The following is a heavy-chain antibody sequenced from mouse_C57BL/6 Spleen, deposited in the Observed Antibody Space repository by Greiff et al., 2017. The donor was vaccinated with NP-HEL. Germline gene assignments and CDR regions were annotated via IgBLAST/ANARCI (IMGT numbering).Heavy chain of an antibody. Sequence: QVQLQQSGPGLVQPSQSLSITCTASGFSLTSYGVHWVRQSPGKGLEWLGVIWSGGSTDYNAAFISRVSIRKDNSKSKVFFTMNSLQTDDTAIYYCARKGDYYGQVWYFAVWGTGTPVTVSS. CDR3: ARKGDYYGQVWYFAV. CDR1: GFSLTSYG. V-gene: IGHV2-2*01. D-gene: IGHD1-1*01. J-gene: IGHJ1*03. CDR2: IWSGGST.